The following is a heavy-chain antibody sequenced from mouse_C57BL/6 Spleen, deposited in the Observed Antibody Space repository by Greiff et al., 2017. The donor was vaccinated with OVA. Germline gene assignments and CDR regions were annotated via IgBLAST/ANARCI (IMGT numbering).Heavy chain of an antibody. CDR3: ARSGGTENFDY. CDR1: GYTFTSYW. J-gene: IGHJ2*01. Sequence: QVHVKQSGAELVKPGASVKMSCKASGYTFTSYWITWVKQRPGQGLEWIGDIYPGSGSTNYNEKFKSKATLTVDTSSSTAYMQLSSLTSEDSAVYYCARSGGTENFDYWGQGTTLTVSS. CDR2: IYPGSGST. V-gene: IGHV1-55*01. D-gene: IGHD2-14*01.